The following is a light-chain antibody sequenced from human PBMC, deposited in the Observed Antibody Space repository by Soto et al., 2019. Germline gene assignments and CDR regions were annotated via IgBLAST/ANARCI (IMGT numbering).Light chain of an antibody. CDR2: HTT. CDR1: TGAVTSGHY. J-gene: IGLJ1*01. Sequence: QAVVTQEPSRTMSPGGTVVLTCRPSTGAVTSGHYPYGFEQKPGQAPRTLIYHTTNKHSWTPARFSGSLLAGKAALTLSGAQPENEAEYFCLRSDGGARVFGTGTNLTVL. CDR3: LRSDGGARV. V-gene: IGLV7-46*01.